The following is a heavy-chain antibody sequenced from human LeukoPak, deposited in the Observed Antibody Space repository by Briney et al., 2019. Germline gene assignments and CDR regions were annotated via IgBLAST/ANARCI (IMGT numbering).Heavy chain of an antibody. CDR1: GGSISSYY. V-gene: IGHV4-4*09. Sequence: SETLSLTCTVSGGSISSYYWSWIRQPPGKGLEWIGYIYTSGSTNYNPSLKSRVTISVDTSKNQFSLKLSSVTAADTAVYYCARRSALYGWFDPWGQGTLVTVSS. D-gene: IGHD2-2*02. J-gene: IGHJ5*02. CDR3: ARRSALYGWFDP. CDR2: IYTSGST.